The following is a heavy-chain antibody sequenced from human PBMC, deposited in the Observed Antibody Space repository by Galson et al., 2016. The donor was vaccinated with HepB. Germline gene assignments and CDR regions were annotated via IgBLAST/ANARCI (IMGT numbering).Heavy chain of an antibody. J-gene: IGHJ4*02. CDR1: GFTLSDYN. V-gene: IGHV3-48*04. D-gene: IGHD6-19*01. CDR2: ISSASNVV. CDR3: EREAGNGGDY. Sequence: SLRLSCAVSGFTLSDYNMDWVRQAPGKGPEWVAYISSASNVVYYAESVKGRFTISRDNAKNSLYLQMNSLRAEDTAVYYCEREAGNGGDYWGQGTLVTVSS.